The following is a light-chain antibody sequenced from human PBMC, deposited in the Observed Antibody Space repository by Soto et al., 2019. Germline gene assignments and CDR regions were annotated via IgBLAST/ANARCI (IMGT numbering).Light chain of an antibody. CDR1: QSISSY. V-gene: IGKV1-9*01. Sequence: GDRVTITCRASQSISSYLNWYQQKPGKAPKLLIYAASSLQSGVPSRFSGSGSGTEFTLTISSLQPEDFATYYCQKFNSYPINFGQGTRLEIK. J-gene: IGKJ5*01. CDR2: AAS. CDR3: QKFNSYPIN.